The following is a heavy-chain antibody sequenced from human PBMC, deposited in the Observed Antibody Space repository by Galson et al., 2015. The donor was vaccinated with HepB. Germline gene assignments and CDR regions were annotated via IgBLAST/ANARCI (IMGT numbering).Heavy chain of an antibody. CDR3: ARDQNYYYGGGRYDAFDM. CDR2: IKEDGSVK. V-gene: IGHV3-7*01. D-gene: IGHD3-10*01. J-gene: IGHJ3*02. CDR1: GFTFNIYW. Sequence: SLRLSCAASGFTFNIYWMTWVRQSPGKGLEWVANIKEDGSVKYYVDSVKGRLTISRDNANNSLYLQMNSLRVEDTAEYYCARDQNYYYGGGRYDAFDMWGQGTMVTVSS.